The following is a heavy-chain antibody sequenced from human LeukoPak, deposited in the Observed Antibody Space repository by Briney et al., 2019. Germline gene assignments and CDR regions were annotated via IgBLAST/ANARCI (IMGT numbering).Heavy chain of an antibody. CDR1: GFTFSSYS. J-gene: IGHJ4*02. V-gene: IGHV3-48*04. Sequence: GGSLRLSCAASGFTFSSYSMNWVRQAPGKGLEWVSYISSSSSTIYYADSVKGRFTISRDNAKNSLYLQMNSLRAEDTALYYCAKGDIVEIDYWGQGTLVTVSS. CDR2: ISSSSSTI. D-gene: IGHD5-12*01. CDR3: AKGDIVEIDY.